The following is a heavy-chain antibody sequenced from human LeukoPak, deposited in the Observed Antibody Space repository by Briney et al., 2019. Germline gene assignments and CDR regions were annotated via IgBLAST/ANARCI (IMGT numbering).Heavy chain of an antibody. J-gene: IGHJ6*02. Sequence: PSETLSLTCIVSGGSLSSISSNNYHWGWIRQPPGKGLEWIGSIYYSGSTYYNPSLKSRVTISVDTSKNQFSLKLSSVTAADTALYYCAREMGVVTAHGIDVWGQGTTVTVSS. D-gene: IGHD4-23*01. CDR1: GGSLSSISSNNYH. V-gene: IGHV4-39*02. CDR3: AREMGVVTAHGIDV. CDR2: IYYSGST.